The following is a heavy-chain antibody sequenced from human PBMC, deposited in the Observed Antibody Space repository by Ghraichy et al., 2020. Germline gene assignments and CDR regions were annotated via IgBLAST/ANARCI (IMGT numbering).Heavy chain of an antibody. V-gene: IGHV3-23*01. J-gene: IGHJ4*02. CDR3: ALHRLEWLLYYFDY. D-gene: IGHD3-3*01. Sequence: GGSLRLSCAASGFTFSSYAMSWVRQAPGKGLEWVSAISGSGGSTYYADSVKGRFTISRDNSKNTLYLQMNSLRAEDTAVYYCALHRLEWLLYYFDYWGQGTLVTVSS. CDR1: GFTFSSYA. CDR2: ISGSGGST.